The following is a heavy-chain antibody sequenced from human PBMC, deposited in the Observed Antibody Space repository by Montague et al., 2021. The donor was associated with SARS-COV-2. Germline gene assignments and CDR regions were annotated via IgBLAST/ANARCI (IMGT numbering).Heavy chain of an antibody. D-gene: IGHD3-9*01. J-gene: IGHJ3*02. CDR3: ARHYYDILPGYYNRGAFDI. Sequence: SETLSLTCTVSGGSISSYYWSWIRQPPGKGLEWIGYIYYSGSTNXNPSLKSRVTISVDTSKNQFSLKLSSVTAADTAVYYCARHYYDILPGYYNRGAFDIWGQGTMVTVSS. V-gene: IGHV4-59*08. CDR1: GGSISSYY. CDR2: IYYSGST.